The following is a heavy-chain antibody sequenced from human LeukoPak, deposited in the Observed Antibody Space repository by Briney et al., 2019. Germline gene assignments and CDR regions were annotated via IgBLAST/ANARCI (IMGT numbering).Heavy chain of an antibody. CDR2: ISYDGSNK. Sequence: PGGSLRLSCAASGFTFSSYAMHWVRQAPGKGLEWVAVISYDGSNKYYADSVKGRFTISRDNSKNTLYLQINSLRAEDTAVYYCANSLYYNDSSAYFDYWGQGTLVTVSS. J-gene: IGHJ4*02. CDR3: ANSLYYNDSSAYFDY. D-gene: IGHD3-22*01. V-gene: IGHV3-30-3*01. CDR1: GFTFSSYA.